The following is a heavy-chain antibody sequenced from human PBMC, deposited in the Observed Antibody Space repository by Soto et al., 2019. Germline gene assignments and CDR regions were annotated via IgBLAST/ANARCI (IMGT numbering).Heavy chain of an antibody. CDR3: AKGGVGSTSNAFDI. CDR2: ISYDGSNT. J-gene: IGHJ3*02. Sequence: QVQLVESGGGVVQPGRSLRLSCAASGFTFRSYGMHWVRQAPGKGLEWVAVISYDGSNTYYADSVKGRFTISRDNSKNTLYLQMNSLRAEDTAVYYCAKGGVGSTSNAFDIWGQGTMVTVS. CDR1: GFTFRSYG. V-gene: IGHV3-30*18. D-gene: IGHD1-26*01.